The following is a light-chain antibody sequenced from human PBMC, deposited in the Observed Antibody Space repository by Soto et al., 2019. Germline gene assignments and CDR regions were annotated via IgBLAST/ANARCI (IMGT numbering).Light chain of an antibody. Sequence: EVVLTQSPVTLSLSPGERATLSCRASQSVDSHLAWYQQKPGQAPRLLIYDVSKRATGTPARFSGSGSGTDFTLTISSLEPEDFALYYCQQRSSWPRTFGQGTKVDIK. J-gene: IGKJ1*01. V-gene: IGKV3-11*01. CDR2: DVS. CDR1: QSVDSH. CDR3: QQRSSWPRT.